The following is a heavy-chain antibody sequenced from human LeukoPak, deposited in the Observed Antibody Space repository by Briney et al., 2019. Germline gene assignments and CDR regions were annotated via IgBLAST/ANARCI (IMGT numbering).Heavy chain of an antibody. D-gene: IGHD6-19*01. CDR1: GGSVSSSNW. V-gene: IGHV4-4*02. J-gene: IGHJ6*03. CDR3: ASNLAVAGPDYYYYYMDV. CDR2: IYYSGST. Sequence: SGTLSLTCAVSGGSVSSSNWWSWVRQPPGKGLEWIGYIYYSGSTNYNPSLKSRVTISVDTSKNQFSLKLSSVTAADTAVYYCASNLAVAGPDYYYYYMDVWGKGTTVTVSS.